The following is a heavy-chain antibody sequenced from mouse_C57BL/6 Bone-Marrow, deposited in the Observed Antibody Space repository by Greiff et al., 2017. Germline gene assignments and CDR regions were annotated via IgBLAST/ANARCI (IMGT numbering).Heavy chain of an antibody. CDR2: IYPRSGNT. CDR1: GYTFTSYG. J-gene: IGHJ1*03. CDR3: ARSGGTGWYFDV. V-gene: IGHV1-81*01. Sequence: VKLMESGAELARPGASVKLSCKASGYTFTSYGISWVKQRTGQGLEWIGEIYPRSGNTYYNEKFKGKATLTADKSSSTAYMELRSLTSEDSAVYFCARSGGTGWYFDVWGTGTTVTVSS. D-gene: IGHD3-1*01.